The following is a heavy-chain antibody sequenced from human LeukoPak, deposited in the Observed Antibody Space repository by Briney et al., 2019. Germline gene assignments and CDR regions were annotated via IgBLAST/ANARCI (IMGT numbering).Heavy chain of an antibody. V-gene: IGHV4-34*01. J-gene: IGHJ4*02. CDR3: SRASSTSYYDY. D-gene: IGHD6-19*01. Sequence: SETLSLTCAVSGGSFSGYYWSWIRQPPGKGLEWIGEINHTGSTNYNPSLKSRVTISVDTSENQFSLKLSSVTAADTALYYCSRASSTSYYDYWGQGTLVSVSS. CDR1: GGSFSGYY. CDR2: INHTGST.